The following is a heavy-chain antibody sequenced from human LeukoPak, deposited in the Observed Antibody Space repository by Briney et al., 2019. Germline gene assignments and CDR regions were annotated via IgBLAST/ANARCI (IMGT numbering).Heavy chain of an antibody. J-gene: IGHJ4*02. D-gene: IGHD1-26*01. CDR1: GYTFTSYG. Sequence: ASVKVSCKASGYTFTSYGISWVRQAPGRGLEWMGWISAYNGNTNYAQKLQGRVTMTTDTSTSTAYMELRSLRSDDTAVYYCARDIVGVGATSGTFDYWGQGTLVTVSS. CDR2: ISAYNGNT. CDR3: ARDIVGVGATSGTFDY. V-gene: IGHV1-18*01.